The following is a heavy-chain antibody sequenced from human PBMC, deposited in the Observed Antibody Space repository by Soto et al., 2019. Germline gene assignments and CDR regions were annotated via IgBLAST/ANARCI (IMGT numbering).Heavy chain of an antibody. CDR2: LNPHSGKT. CDR3: ARVSSIAARRSFDS. D-gene: IGHD6-6*01. V-gene: IGHV1-8*01. CDR1: GYTFTIHD. J-gene: IGHJ4*02. Sequence: QVQLVQSGAEVKKPGASVKVSCKASGYTFTIHDIHWVRQATGQGLEWMAWLNPHSGKTAYAQKFQGRLTMTGNASTSTAYMELSSLRSEDTAMYYCARVSSIAARRSFDSWGQGTLVTVSS.